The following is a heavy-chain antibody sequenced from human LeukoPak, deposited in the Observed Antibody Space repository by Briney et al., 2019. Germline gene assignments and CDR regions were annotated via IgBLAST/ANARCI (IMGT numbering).Heavy chain of an antibody. Sequence: GASVKVSCKASGYTFTGYYIHWVRQAPGQGLEWMGGIIPIFGTANYAQKFQGRVTITADKSTSTAYMELSSLRSEDTAVYYCARDRGYSWKYYFDYWGQGTLVTVSS. CDR1: GYTFTGYY. CDR3: ARDRGYSWKYYFDY. V-gene: IGHV1-69*06. CDR2: IIPIFGTA. J-gene: IGHJ4*02. D-gene: IGHD5-18*01.